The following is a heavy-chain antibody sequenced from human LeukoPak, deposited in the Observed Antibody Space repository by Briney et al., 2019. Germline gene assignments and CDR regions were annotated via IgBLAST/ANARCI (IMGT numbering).Heavy chain of an antibody. J-gene: IGHJ3*02. V-gene: IGHV3-30*04. CDR2: ISYDGSNK. CDR3: ARGSSGWFNAFDI. D-gene: IGHD6-19*01. CDR1: GFTFNSYD. Sequence: GGSLRLSCAACGFTFNSYDMHWLRHAPGKGLEWVAVISYDGSNKYYADSVKGRFTISRDNSKNTLYLQMNSLRAEDTAVYYCARGSSGWFNAFDIWGQGTMVTVSS.